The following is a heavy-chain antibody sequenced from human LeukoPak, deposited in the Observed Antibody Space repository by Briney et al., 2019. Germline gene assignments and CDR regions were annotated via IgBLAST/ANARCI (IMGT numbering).Heavy chain of an antibody. CDR2: ISGRGGST. J-gene: IGHJ4*02. CDR1: GFSFSFYA. D-gene: IGHD3-22*01. Sequence: SGGSLRLSCAASGFSFSFYAMSWVRQAPGKGLEWVSAISGRGGSTYYADSVKGRFTISRDNSQNTLYLQMNSLRAEDTAVYYCARALLSYYYDSSGYYPTDLGGQGTLVTVSS. V-gene: IGHV3-23*01. CDR3: ARALLSYYYDSSGYYPTDL.